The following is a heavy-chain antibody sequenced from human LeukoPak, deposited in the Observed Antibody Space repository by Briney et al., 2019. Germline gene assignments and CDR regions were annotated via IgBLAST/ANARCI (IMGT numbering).Heavy chain of an antibody. CDR2: IYPGDSDT. V-gene: IGHV5-51*01. CDR1: GYSFTSYW. CDR3: ARLEGGSPPLDAFDI. J-gene: IGHJ3*02. Sequence: GESLKISCKGSGYSFTSYWIGWVRQMPGKGLEWMGIIYPGDSDTRYNPSFQGQVTISADKSINTAYLQWSSLKASDTAMYYCARLEGGSPPLDAFDIWGQGTMVTVSS. D-gene: IGHD3-16*01.